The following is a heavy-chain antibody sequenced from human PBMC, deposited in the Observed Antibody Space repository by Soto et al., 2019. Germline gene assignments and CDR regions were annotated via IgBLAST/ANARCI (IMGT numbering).Heavy chain of an antibody. V-gene: IGHV4-4*02. CDR3: ARDIRYYYGLDV. J-gene: IGHJ6*02. Sequence: ASETLSLTCAVSGGSISSSNWWSFVRQPPGKGLEWIGEIYHSGSTNYNPSLKSRVTISVDKSKNQFSLKLSSVTAADTAVYYCARDIRYYYGLDVWGQGTTVTVSS. D-gene: IGHD2-2*02. CDR1: GGSISSSNW. CDR2: IYHSGST.